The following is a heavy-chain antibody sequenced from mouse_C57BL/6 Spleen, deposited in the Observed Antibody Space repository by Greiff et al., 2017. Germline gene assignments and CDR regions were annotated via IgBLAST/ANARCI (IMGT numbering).Heavy chain of an antibody. D-gene: IGHD1-1*01. CDR3: AIWHGSQVWYFDV. CDR1: GYTFTSYW. V-gene: IGHV1-55*01. Sequence: QVQLKQPGAELVKPGASVKMSCKASGYTFTSYWITWVKQRPGQGLEWIGDIYPGSGSTNYNEKFKSKATLTVDTSSCTAYLQLSSLTSEDSAVYYCAIWHGSQVWYFDVWGTGTTVTVSS. CDR2: IYPGSGST. J-gene: IGHJ1*03.